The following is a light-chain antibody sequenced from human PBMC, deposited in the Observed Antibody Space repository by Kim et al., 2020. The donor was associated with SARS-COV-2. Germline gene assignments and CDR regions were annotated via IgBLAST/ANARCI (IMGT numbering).Light chain of an antibody. CDR1: SSNIGAGYD. V-gene: IGLV1-40*01. J-gene: IGLJ3*02. CDR3: QSYDSSLSEV. CDR2: SNG. Sequence: QSVLTQPPSVSGAPGHRVTISCTGSSSNIGAGYDVHWYQQLPGTAPKLLIYSNGNRPSGVPDRFSGSKSGTSASLAITGLQAEDEADYYCQSYDSSLSEVFGGGTQLTVL.